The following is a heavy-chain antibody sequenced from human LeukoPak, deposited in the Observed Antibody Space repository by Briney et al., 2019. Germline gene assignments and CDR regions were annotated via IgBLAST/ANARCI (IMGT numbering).Heavy chain of an antibody. CDR2: ISWYSGSI. CDR3: AKDMIPVYCSGGSCYSGINYGMDV. J-gene: IGHJ6*02. Sequence: AGRSLRLSCAASGFTFDDYAMHWVRQAPGKGLEWVSGISWYSGSIGYADSVKGRFTISRDNAKNSLYLQMNSLRAEDTALFYCAKDMIPVYCSGGSCYSGINYGMDVWGQGTTVTVSS. D-gene: IGHD2-15*01. V-gene: IGHV3-9*01. CDR1: GFTFDDYA.